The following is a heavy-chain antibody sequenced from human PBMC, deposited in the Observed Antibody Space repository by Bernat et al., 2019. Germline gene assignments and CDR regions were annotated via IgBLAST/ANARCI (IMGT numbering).Heavy chain of an antibody. J-gene: IGHJ4*02. CDR3: TTGSVEGG. CDR1: GFTFSNAW. Sequence: EMQLVESGGGLVKPGGSLRLSCAASGFTFSNAWMNWVRQAPGKGLEWVGRVKIKTDGEKTGFAGPVKGRFTISRDDSKNTLYLQMNSLKTEDTAVYYCTTGSVEGGWGQGTLVTVSS. V-gene: IGHV3-15*07. CDR2: VKIKTDGEKT. D-gene: IGHD3-3*01.